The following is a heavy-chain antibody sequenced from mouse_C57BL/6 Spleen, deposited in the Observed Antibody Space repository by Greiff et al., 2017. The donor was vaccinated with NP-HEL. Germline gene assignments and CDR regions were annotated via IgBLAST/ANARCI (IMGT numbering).Heavy chain of an antibody. Sequence: EVKLMESGGGLVKPGGSLKLSCAASGFTFSDYGMHWVRQAPEKGLEWVAYISSGSSTIYYADTVKGRFTISRDNAKNTLFLQMTSLRSEDTAMYYCARKDYYGSSPDYWGQGTTLTVSS. D-gene: IGHD1-1*01. CDR1: GFTFSDYG. J-gene: IGHJ2*01. CDR3: ARKDYYGSSPDY. CDR2: ISSGSSTI. V-gene: IGHV5-17*01.